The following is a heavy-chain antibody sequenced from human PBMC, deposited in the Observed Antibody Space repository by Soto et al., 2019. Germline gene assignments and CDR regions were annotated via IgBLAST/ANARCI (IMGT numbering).Heavy chain of an antibody. CDR1: GGSISSNY. V-gene: IGHV4-59*01. Sequence: PSETLSLTCTVSGGSISSNYWTWIRQPPGKGLEWIGYVYNSGSTNYNPSLKRRVTISEDTSKSQFSLKENSMTAADTAVYYCARYRREAVAGYTLDNWGQGMLVTVSS. D-gene: IGHD6-13*01. CDR2: VYNSGST. J-gene: IGHJ4*02. CDR3: ARYRREAVAGYTLDN.